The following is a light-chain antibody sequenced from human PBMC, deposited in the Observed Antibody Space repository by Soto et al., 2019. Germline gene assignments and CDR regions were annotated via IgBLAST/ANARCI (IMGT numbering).Light chain of an antibody. V-gene: IGLV2-11*01. J-gene: IGLJ2*01. Sequence: QSALTQPRSVSGSPGQSVTISCTGSSNDVGGYQYVSWYQVHPGKAPKLMIYDVHKRPSGVPDRFSGSKSVYTASLTISGVQPEDEADYYCCSYAGSSTFVVFGGGTKLTVL. CDR3: CSYAGSSTFVV. CDR2: DVH. CDR1: SNDVGGYQY.